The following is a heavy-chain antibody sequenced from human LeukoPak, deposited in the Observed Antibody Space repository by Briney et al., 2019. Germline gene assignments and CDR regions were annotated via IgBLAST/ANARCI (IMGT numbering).Heavy chain of an antibody. CDR2: IYYSGST. D-gene: IGHD5-12*01. CDR3: ARGRGYSGYAYEY. J-gene: IGHJ4*02. CDR1: GGSISSSSYY. Sequence: PSETLSLTCTVSGGSISSSSYYWGWIRQPPGKGLEWIGSIYYSGSTYYNPSLKSRVTISIDTSKNQFSLKLTSVTSADTAVFYCARGRGYSGYAYEYWGQGTLVTVSS. V-gene: IGHV4-39*07.